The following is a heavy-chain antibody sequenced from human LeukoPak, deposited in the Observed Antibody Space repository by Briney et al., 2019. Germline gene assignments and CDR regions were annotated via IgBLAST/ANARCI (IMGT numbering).Heavy chain of an antibody. D-gene: IGHD6-19*01. J-gene: IGHJ4*02. CDR1: GFTFTSYW. Sequence: GGSLRLSCAASGFTFTSYWMSWVRQAPGKGLEWVANIKQDGSEKYYVDSVKGRFTISRDNAKNTLYLQMNSLRAEDTALSYCVGSSGWWGFGYWGQGTLVTVSS. CDR3: VGSSGWWGFGY. CDR2: IKQDGSEK. V-gene: IGHV3-7*01.